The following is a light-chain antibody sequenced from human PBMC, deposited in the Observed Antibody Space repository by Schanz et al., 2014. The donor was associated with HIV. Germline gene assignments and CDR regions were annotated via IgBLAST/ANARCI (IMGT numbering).Light chain of an antibody. CDR3: CSYTTTSTYV. CDR1: SSDVGGYNY. V-gene: IGLV2-14*01. Sequence: QSALTQPASVSGSLGQSITISCTGTSSDVGGYNYVSWYQQHPGKAPKLMIYDVSKRPSGVPDRFSGSKSDNTASLTISGLRTEDEADYYCCSYTTTSTYVFGAGTKLTVL. J-gene: IGLJ1*01. CDR2: DVS.